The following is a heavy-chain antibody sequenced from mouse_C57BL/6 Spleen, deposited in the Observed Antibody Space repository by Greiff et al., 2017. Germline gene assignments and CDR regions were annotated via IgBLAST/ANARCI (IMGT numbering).Heavy chain of an antibody. Sequence: EVKLQESGEGLVKPGGSLKLSCAASGFTFSSYAMSWVRQTPEQRLEWVAYISSGGDYIYYADTVKGRFTISRDNARNTLYLQMSSLKSEDTAMYYCTRNYGSEDAMDYWGQGTSVTVSS. J-gene: IGHJ4*01. D-gene: IGHD1-1*01. CDR3: TRNYGSEDAMDY. V-gene: IGHV5-9-1*02. CDR2: ISSGGDYI. CDR1: GFTFSSYA.